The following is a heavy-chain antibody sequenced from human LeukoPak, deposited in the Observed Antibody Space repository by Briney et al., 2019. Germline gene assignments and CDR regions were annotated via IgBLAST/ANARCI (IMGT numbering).Heavy chain of an antibody. V-gene: IGHV3-21*04. CDR1: GFTFSSYS. Sequence: GGSLRLSCAASGFTFSSYSMNWVRQAPGKGLEWVSSISSSSSYIYYADSVKGRFTISRDNSKNTLHLQMNSLRAEDTAIYFCAMSLEWLSLFDYWGQGTLVTVSS. J-gene: IGHJ4*02. CDR3: AMSLEWLSLFDY. D-gene: IGHD3-3*01. CDR2: ISSSSSYI.